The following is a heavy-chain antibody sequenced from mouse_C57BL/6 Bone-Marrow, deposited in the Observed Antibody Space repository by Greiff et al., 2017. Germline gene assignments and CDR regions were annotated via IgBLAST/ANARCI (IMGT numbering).Heavy chain of an antibody. CDR3: ARREEYYDHYWYFDV. CDR1: DSEVFPIAY. V-gene: IGHV15-2*01. J-gene: IGHJ1*03. D-gene: IGHD2-4*01. Sequence: QVQLQQSGSELRRPGSSVKLSCKDFDSEVFPIAYMSWVRQKPGHGFEWIGGILPSIGRTIYGEKFEDKATLDADTLSNTAYLELNSLTSEDSAIYYCARREEYYDHYWYFDVWGTGTTVTVSS. CDR2: ILPSIGRT.